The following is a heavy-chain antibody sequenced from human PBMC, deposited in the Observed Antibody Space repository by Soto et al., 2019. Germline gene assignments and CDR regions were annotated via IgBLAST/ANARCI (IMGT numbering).Heavy chain of an antibody. D-gene: IGHD3-3*01. CDR3: ARGYVLRFLEWITERYYGMDV. CDR1: GGSFSGYY. Sequence: SETLSLTCAVYGGSFSGYYWSWIRQPPGKGLEWIGEINHSGSTNYNPSLKSRVTISVDTSKNQFSLKLSSVTAADTAVYYCARGYVLRFLEWITERYYGMDVWGQGTTVTVS. J-gene: IGHJ6*02. CDR2: INHSGST. V-gene: IGHV4-34*01.